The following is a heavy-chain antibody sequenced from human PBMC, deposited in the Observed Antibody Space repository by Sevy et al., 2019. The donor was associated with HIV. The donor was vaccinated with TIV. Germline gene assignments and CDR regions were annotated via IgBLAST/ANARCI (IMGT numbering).Heavy chain of an antibody. CDR3: ANHTGYNTGWNDAFDI. D-gene: IGHD6-19*01. Sequence: GGSLRLSCSASGFTFSSYAMSWVRQAPGKGLEWVSRISGSGGNTYTADSVKGRFSISRDNTKNTLYVQLNSLIAEDTDLYYCANHTGYNTGWNDAFDIWGQGTMVTVSS. CDR2: ISGSGGNT. J-gene: IGHJ3*02. V-gene: IGHV3-23*01. CDR1: GFTFSSYA.